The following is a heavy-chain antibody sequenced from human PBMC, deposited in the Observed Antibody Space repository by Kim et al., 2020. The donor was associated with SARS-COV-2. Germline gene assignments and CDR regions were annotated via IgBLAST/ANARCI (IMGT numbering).Heavy chain of an antibody. CDR3: AKDATTVTSSGRMDV. D-gene: IGHD4-17*01. J-gene: IGHJ6*02. CDR2: LSWNSGNI. Sequence: GGSLRLSCAVSGFTFDDYAMHWVRRAPGKGLEWVSGLSWNSGNIGYADSVKGRFTISRDNAKNSLYLQMNSLRPEDTALYYCAKDATTVTSSGRMDVWGQGTRSPSP. V-gene: IGHV3-9*01. CDR1: GFTFDDYA.